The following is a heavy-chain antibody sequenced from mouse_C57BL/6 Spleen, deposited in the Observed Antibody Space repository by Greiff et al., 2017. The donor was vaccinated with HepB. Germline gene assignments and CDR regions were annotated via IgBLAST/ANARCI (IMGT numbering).Heavy chain of an antibody. Sequence: VQLQQPGAELVMPGASVKLSCKASGYTFTSYWMHWVKQRPGQGLEWIGEIDPSDSYTNYNQKFKGKSTLTVDKSSSTAYMQLSSLTSEDSAVYYCATQTAQATSFDYWGQGTTLTVSS. CDR3: ATQTAQATSFDY. D-gene: IGHD3-2*02. CDR1: GYTFTSYW. J-gene: IGHJ2*01. CDR2: IDPSDSYT. V-gene: IGHV1-69*01.